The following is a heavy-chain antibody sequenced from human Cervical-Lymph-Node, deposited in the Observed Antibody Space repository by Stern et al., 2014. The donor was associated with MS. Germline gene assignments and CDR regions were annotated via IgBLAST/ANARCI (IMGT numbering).Heavy chain of an antibody. Sequence: EMQLVESGGGLVQPGGSLRLSCAASGFTFSSYWMSWVRQAPGKGLEWVANIKQDGSEKYYVDSVKGRFTISRDNAKNSLYLQMNSLRAEDTAVYYCARDTGLIAALGMDVWGQGTTVTVSS. CDR3: ARDTGLIAALGMDV. CDR2: IKQDGSEK. D-gene: IGHD6-13*01. J-gene: IGHJ6*02. CDR1: GFTFSSYW. V-gene: IGHV3-7*01.